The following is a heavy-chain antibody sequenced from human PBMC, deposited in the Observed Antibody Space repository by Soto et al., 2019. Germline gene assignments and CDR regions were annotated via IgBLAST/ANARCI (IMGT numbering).Heavy chain of an antibody. V-gene: IGHV4-59*08. CDR3: ARREIQGPIDY. CDR2: IYYSGST. D-gene: IGHD1-26*01. J-gene: IGHJ4*02. CDR1: GGSISSYY. Sequence: SETLSLTCTVSGGSISSYYWSWIRQPPGKGLEWIGYIYYSGSTNYNPSLKRVTISVDTSKNQFSLKLSSVTAADTAVYYCARREIQGPIDYWGQGTLVTVSS.